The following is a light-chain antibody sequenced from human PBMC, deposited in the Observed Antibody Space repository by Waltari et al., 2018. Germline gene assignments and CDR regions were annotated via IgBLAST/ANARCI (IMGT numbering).Light chain of an antibody. CDR2: GAS. CDR3: QHYVRLPAT. V-gene: IGKV3-20*01. CDR1: QTIRGS. J-gene: IGKJ1*01. Sequence: EIVLTQSPGTLSLSPGERATLSCRASQTIRGSLAWYQQQPGQAPRLLIYGASSRAAGIPDRFSGSGSGTDFSLTISRLEPEDFAVYYCQHYVRLPATFGRGTKVEIK.